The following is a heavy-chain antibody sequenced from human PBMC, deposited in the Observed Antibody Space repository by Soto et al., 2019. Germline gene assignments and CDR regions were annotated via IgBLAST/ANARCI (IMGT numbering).Heavy chain of an antibody. D-gene: IGHD3-22*01. J-gene: IGHJ4*02. Sequence: QVQLQESGPGLVKPSETLSLTCTVSGGSIRDYYWGWIRQSPGQGLGWIGYIYYTGTTKYNPSLKSRVTISVDSSNNQFSLKLDSVTAADTAVYYCARLGGYYQAFDSWGQGTLVTVSS. V-gene: IGHV4-59*08. CDR3: ARLGGYYQAFDS. CDR2: IYYTGTT. CDR1: GGSIRDYY.